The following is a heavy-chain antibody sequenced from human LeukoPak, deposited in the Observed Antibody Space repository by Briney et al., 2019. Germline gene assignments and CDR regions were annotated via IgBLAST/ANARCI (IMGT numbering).Heavy chain of an antibody. CDR2: MNPNSGNT. J-gene: IGHJ6*03. V-gene: IGHV1-8*01. Sequence: ASVKVSCKASGYTFTSYDINWVRQATGQGLEWMGWMNPNSGNTGYAQKFQGRVTMTRNTSISTAYMELSSLRSEDTAVYYCARVAMVRGVSLYYYYMDVWGKGTTVTISS. CDR3: ARVAMVRGVSLYYYYMDV. D-gene: IGHD3-10*01. CDR1: GYTFTSYD.